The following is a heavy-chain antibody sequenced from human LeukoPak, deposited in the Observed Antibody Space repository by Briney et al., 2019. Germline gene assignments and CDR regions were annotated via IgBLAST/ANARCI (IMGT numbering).Heavy chain of an antibody. CDR3: AREGVNRLYYYDSSGYYPGGVYYYGMDV. Sequence: ASVKVSCKASGYTFTSYGISWVRQAPGQGLEWMGWISAYNGNTNYAQKLQGRVIMTTDTSTSTAYMELRSLRSDDTAVYYCAREGVNRLYYYDSSGYYPGGVYYYGMDVWGQGTTVTVSS. D-gene: IGHD3-22*01. CDR2: ISAYNGNT. V-gene: IGHV1-18*01. J-gene: IGHJ6*02. CDR1: GYTFTSYG.